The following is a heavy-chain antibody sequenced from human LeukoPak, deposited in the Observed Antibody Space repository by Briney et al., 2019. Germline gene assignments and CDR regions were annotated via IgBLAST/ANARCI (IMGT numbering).Heavy chain of an antibody. CDR3: AKDIRSATGTWGAFDI. V-gene: IGHV3-9*01. Sequence: PGRSLRLSCAASEFTFDDYAMHWVRQAPAKGLEWVSGISWNSGSIGYADSVKGRFTISRDNAKNSLYLQMNSLRAEDTALYYCAKDIRSATGTWGAFDIWGQGTMVTVSS. CDR2: ISWNSGSI. J-gene: IGHJ3*02. D-gene: IGHD1-1*01. CDR1: EFTFDDYA.